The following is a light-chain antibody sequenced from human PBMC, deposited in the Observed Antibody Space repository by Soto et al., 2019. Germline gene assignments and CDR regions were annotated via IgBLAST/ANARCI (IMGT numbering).Light chain of an antibody. Sequence: EIVMTQSPVTLSVSPGERATLSCRASQSVSSNLAWYKQKLGQAPRLLIYGASTRATGIPARFSGSGSGTECTLPISSLQSEDFAVYYCQQYNNWPPYTFGQGTKLEIK. CDR1: QSVSSN. CDR2: GAS. J-gene: IGKJ2*01. V-gene: IGKV3-15*01. CDR3: QQYNNWPPYT.